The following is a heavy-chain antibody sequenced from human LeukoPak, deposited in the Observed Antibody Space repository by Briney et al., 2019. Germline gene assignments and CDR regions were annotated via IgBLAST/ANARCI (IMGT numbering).Heavy chain of an antibody. V-gene: IGHV3-48*04. D-gene: IGHD1-26*01. CDR1: GFTFSRYT. CDR3: PRGSEWDLLGSCDR. Sequence: PGGSLRLSCAASGFTFSRYTMNWVRQAPGKGLEWVAYISNSGSTKYYADSVRGRFTISRDNAKNSLYLQMNSLRAEDTAVYYCPRGSEWDLLGSCDRWGQGTLVTVSS. J-gene: IGHJ5*02. CDR2: ISNSGSTK.